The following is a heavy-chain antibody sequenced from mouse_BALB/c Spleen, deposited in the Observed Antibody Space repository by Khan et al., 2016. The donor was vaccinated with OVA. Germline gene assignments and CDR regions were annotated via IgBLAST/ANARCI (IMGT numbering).Heavy chain of an antibody. CDR3: TRLAYYYNSEGFAY. V-gene: IGHV5-6*01. D-gene: IGHD1-1*01. J-gene: IGHJ3*01. CDR1: GFTFSTYG. CDR2: ISSGGSYT. Sequence: EVELVESGGDLVKPGGSPKLSCATSGFTFSTYGMSWVRQTPDKRLEWVVAISSGGSYTYYPGSVKGRFTISRDNANNTLYLQMSSLKSEDTAIYYCTRLAYYYNSEGFAYWGQGTLVTVSA.